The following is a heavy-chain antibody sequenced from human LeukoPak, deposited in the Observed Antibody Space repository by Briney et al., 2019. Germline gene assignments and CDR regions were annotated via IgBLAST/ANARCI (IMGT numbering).Heavy chain of an antibody. Sequence: GGSLRLSCAASRFTFSSYEMNWVRQAPGKGLEWVSYISGSGIKHYADSVKGRFIISRDNAKNSLYLQMNSLRAEDTAVYYCARTHSPSGYSYFFDYWGQGTLVTVSS. D-gene: IGHD3-22*01. CDR2: ISGSGIK. J-gene: IGHJ4*02. CDR1: RFTFSSYE. V-gene: IGHV3-48*03. CDR3: ARTHSPSGYSYFFDY.